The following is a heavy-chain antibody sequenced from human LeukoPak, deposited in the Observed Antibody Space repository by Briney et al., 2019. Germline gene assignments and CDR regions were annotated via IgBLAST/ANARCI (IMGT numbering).Heavy chain of an antibody. CDR2: IHSSGNYI. CDR1: TSGVAFSSHS. CDR3: SREYNSRATFDY. Sequence: GGSLRLSCVASTSGVAFSSHSMNWVRQAPGKGLEWISCIHSSGNYIFYAASVKGRFAVSRDNARNSLFLQMNSLRAEDTAIYYCSREYNSRATFDYWGQGTLVTVSS. J-gene: IGHJ4*02. D-gene: IGHD1-20*01. V-gene: IGHV3-21*05.